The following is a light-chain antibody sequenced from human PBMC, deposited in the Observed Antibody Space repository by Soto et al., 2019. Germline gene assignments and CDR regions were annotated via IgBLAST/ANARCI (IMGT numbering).Light chain of an antibody. CDR2: GAS. Sequence: EIVLTQSPGTLSLSPGERATLSCRASQSVSSSYLAWYQQKPGQAPRLLIYGASSRATGIPDRFSGSGAGTDFTLTIRRLEPEAFAVYYCQQYGSPPPGPFGQGTKVAIK. V-gene: IGKV3-20*01. CDR3: QQYGSPPPGP. J-gene: IGKJ1*01. CDR1: QSVSSSY.